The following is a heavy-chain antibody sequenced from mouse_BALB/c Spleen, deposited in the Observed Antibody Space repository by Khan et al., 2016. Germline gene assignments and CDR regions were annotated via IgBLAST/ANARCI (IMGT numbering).Heavy chain of an antibody. CDR1: GFNIKDYY. V-gene: IGHV14-4*02. CDR2: IDPENGDT. J-gene: IGHJ4*01. D-gene: IGHD2-4*01. Sequence: VQLKQSGAELVRSGASVKLSCTASGFNIKDYYMHWVKQRPEQGLEWIGWIDPENGDTEYALKFQGKATMTADTSSNTAYLQLSSLTSEDTAVYYCNPSTMISMDYWGQGTSVTVSS. CDR3: NPSTMISMDY.